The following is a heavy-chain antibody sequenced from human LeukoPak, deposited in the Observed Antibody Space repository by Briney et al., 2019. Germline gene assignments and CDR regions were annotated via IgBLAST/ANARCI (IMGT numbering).Heavy chain of an antibody. CDR2: ISGSGGST. CDR3: AKSTSGYCSSTSCSAFDY. J-gene: IGHJ4*02. CDR1: GFTFSSYA. Sequence: PGGSLRLSCAASGFTFSSYAMSWVRQAPGKGLEWVSAISGSGGSTYYADSAKGRFTISRDNSKNTLYLQMNSLRAEDTAVYYCAKSTSGYCSSTSCSAFDYWGQGTLVTVSS. D-gene: IGHD2-2*01. V-gene: IGHV3-23*01.